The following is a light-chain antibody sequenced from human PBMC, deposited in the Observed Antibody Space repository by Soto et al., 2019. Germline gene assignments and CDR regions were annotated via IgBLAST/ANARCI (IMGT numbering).Light chain of an antibody. CDR1: QSIGPW. CDR2: KAS. CDR3: QQYNSDAWT. J-gene: IGKJ1*01. Sequence: IHMTQTPSTLSGSVGVRVTLTGRASQSIGPWLAWYQQKPGKAPKLLIYKASTLESGVPSRFSGSGSGTEFTLTIGSLQPEDFASYYCQQYNSDAWTFGQGTKV. V-gene: IGKV1-5*03.